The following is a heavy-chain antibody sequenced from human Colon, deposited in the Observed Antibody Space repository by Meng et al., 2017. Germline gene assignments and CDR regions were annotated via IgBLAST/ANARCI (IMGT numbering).Heavy chain of an antibody. D-gene: IGHD6-19*01. J-gene: IGHJ4*02. CDR3: TTVHSSGWTTTDY. CDR1: GFTFSNAW. V-gene: IGHV3-15*01. Sequence: GGSLRLSCAASGFTFSNAWMSWVRQAPGKGLEWVGRIKRKTDGGTTDYAAPVKGRFTISRDDSKNTLYLQMNSLKTEDTAVYYCTTVHSSGWTTTDYWGQGTLVTVSS. CDR2: IKRKTDGGTT.